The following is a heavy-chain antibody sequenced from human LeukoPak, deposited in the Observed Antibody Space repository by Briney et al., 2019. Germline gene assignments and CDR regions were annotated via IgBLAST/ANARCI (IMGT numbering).Heavy chain of an antibody. CDR2: IYHSGST. Sequence: SETLSLTCTVSGYSISSGYYWGWIRQPPGKGLEWIGSIYHSGSTNYNPSLKSRVTISVDKSKNQFSLKLSSVTAADTAVYYCARDEVAMDVWGKGTTVTISS. V-gene: IGHV4-38-2*02. CDR3: ARDEVAMDV. CDR1: GYSISSGYY. J-gene: IGHJ6*03.